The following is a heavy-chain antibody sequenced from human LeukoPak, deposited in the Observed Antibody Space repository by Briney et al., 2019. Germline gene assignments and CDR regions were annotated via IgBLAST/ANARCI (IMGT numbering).Heavy chain of an antibody. V-gene: IGHV4-39*07. CDR3: ARTGGPNFDY. CDR1: GGSISSSSYY. CDR2: IYYSGST. Sequence: SETLSLTCTVSGGSISSSSYYWGWLRQPPGKGLEWIGSIYYSGSTYYNPSLKSRVSISVDTSKNQFSLKLSSVTAADTAVYYCARTGGPNFDYWGQGTLVTVSS. J-gene: IGHJ4*02. D-gene: IGHD3-10*01.